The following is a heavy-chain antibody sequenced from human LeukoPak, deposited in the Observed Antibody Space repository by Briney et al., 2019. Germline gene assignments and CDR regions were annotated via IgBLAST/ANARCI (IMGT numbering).Heavy chain of an antibody. CDR3: ARGGGYSSSWYGAFDI. CDR2: IYTSGST. D-gene: IGHD6-13*01. V-gene: IGHV4-61*02. CDR1: GGSISSGSYY. J-gene: IGHJ3*02. Sequence: PSQTLSLTCTVSGGSISSGSYYWSWIRQPAGKGLEWIGRIYTSGSTNYNPSLKSRVTISVGTSKNQFSLKLSSVTAADTAVYYCARGGGYSSSWYGAFDIWGQGTMVTVSS.